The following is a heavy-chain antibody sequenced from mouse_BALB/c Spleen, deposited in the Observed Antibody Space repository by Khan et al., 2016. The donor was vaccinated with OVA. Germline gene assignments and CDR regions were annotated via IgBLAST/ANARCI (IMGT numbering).Heavy chain of an antibody. V-gene: IGHV1-77*01. CDR2: ISPGSGDT. Sequence: QVRLQQSGAELARPGASVKLSCKASGYTFTDFYINWVKQRTGQGLEWIGEISPGSGDTYYNEKFKGKATLTADKSSSTVYMQLSSLTTEASAVYCGERRNYSGYTFAYWGQGTLVTVSA. J-gene: IGHJ3*01. CDR3: ERRNYSGYTFAY. CDR1: GYTFTDFY. D-gene: IGHD1-2*01.